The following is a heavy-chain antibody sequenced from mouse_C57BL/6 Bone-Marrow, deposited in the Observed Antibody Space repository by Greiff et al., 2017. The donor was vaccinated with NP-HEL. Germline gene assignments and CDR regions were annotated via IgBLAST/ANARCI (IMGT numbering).Heavy chain of an antibody. D-gene: IGHD1-1*01. J-gene: IGHJ1*03. Sequence: QVTLKVSGPGILQPSQTLSLTCSFSGFSLSTFGMGVGWIRQPSGKGLEWLAHIWWDDDKYYNPALKSRLTISKDTSKNQVFLKIANVDTADTATYYCARIARGYYYGSSYRWYFDVWGTGTTVTVSS. V-gene: IGHV8-8*01. CDR3: ARIARGYYYGSSYRWYFDV. CDR2: IWWDDDK. CDR1: GFSLSTFGMG.